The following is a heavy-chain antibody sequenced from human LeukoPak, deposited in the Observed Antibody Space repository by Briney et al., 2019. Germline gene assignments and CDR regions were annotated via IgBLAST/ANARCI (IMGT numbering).Heavy chain of an antibody. V-gene: IGHV1-8*01. D-gene: IGHD3-10*01. CDR2: MNPNSGNT. Sequence: ASVKVSCKASGYTFTSYDINWVRQATGQGLEWMGWMNPNSGNTGYAQKFQGRVTMTRNTSISTAYMELSSLRSEDTAVYYCARGRVLWFGELLVNYYYYMDVWGKGTTVTISS. J-gene: IGHJ6*03. CDR1: GYTFTSYD. CDR3: ARGRVLWFGELLVNYYYYMDV.